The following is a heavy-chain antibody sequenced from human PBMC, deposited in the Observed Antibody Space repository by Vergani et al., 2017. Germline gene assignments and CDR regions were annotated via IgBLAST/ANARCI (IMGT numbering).Heavy chain of an antibody. CDR3: AKERFGGELSAFDP. CDR1: GFNFDSYS. CDR2: ISSSSGTI. J-gene: IGHJ5*02. V-gene: IGHV3-48*04. Sequence: EVQLVQSGGGLVQSGGSMRLPCAASGFNFDSYSMNWVRQAPGKGLEWIAYISSSSGTIYMADSVKGRFTISRDNVKEILYLQMSSLRADDTAIYYCAKERFGGELSAFDPWVRGTLVSVSS. D-gene: IGHD3-10*01.